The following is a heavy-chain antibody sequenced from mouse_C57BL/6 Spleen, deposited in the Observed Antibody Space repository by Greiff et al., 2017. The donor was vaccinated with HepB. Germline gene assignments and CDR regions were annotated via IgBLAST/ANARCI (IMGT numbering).Heavy chain of an antibody. V-gene: IGHV1-80*01. D-gene: IGHD1-1*01. J-gene: IGHJ4*01. Sequence: QVQLKQSGAELVKPGASVKISCKASGYAFSSYWMNWVKQRPGKGLEWIGQIYPGDGDTNYNGKFKGKATLTADKSSSTAYMQLSSLTSEDSAVYFCAYHYYGSAMDYWGQGTSVTVSS. CDR2: IYPGDGDT. CDR3: AYHYYGSAMDY. CDR1: GYAFSSYW.